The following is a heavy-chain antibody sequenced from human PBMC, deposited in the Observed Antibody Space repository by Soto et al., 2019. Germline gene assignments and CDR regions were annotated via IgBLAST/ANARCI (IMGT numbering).Heavy chain of an antibody. CDR1: GFTFDDYA. Sequence: EVQLVESGGGLVQPGRSLRLSCAASGFTFDDYAMHWVRQVPGKGLEWVSGINWNSGSIGYADSVKGRFAISRDNAKNSLHLQMNSLRAEETAFYYCVKDESFNWYSGHFRHWGQGTLVTVSS. V-gene: IGHV3-9*01. D-gene: IGHD1-26*01. CDR2: INWNSGSI. CDR3: VKDESFNWYSGHFRH. J-gene: IGHJ1*01.